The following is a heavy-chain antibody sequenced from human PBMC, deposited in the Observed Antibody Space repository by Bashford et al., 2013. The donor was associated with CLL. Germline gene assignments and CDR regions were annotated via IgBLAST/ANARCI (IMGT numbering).Heavy chain of an antibody. J-gene: IGHJ4*02. CDR2: TYPGESDT. D-gene: IGHD1-26*01. V-gene: IGHV5-51*01. CDR1: GYSFTSYW. Sequence: GESLKISCKGSGYSFTSYWIGWVRQMPGKALEWMGVTYPGESDTRYSPSFQGRVTISADKSITTAYLQWSSLKASDTAIYFCARSSGSWPTDPMSYWGQGTLVTVSS. CDR3: ARSSGSWPTDPMSY.